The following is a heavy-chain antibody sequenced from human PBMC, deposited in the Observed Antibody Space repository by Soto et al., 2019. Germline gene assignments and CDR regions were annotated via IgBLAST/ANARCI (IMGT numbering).Heavy chain of an antibody. CDR2: INPNSGST. D-gene: IGHD3-22*01. CDR1: GYTFTNYY. Sequence: ASVKVSCKASGYTFTNYYMHLVRQAPGQGLEWMGLINPNSGSTNYAQKFQGWVTMTRDTSISTAYMELSRLRSDDTAVYYCARDIYYDSSGYYFDYWGQGTLVTVSA. CDR3: ARDIYYDSSGYYFDY. J-gene: IGHJ4*02. V-gene: IGHV1-2*04.